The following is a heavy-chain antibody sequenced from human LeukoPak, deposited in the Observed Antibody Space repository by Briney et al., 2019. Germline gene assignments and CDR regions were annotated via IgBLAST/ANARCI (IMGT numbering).Heavy chain of an antibody. CDR3: ARDTPGSSSWYFDY. CDR1: GLSFSSYT. Sequence: GGSLRLSCAPSGLSFSSYTIHWVRQAPGKGLEWVSSISSTSGYIHYADSVKGRFTISRDNSKNTLYLQMNSLRAEDTAVYYCARDTPGSSSWYFDYWGQGTLVTVSS. V-gene: IGHV3-21*01. CDR2: ISSTSGYI. J-gene: IGHJ4*02. D-gene: IGHD6-13*01.